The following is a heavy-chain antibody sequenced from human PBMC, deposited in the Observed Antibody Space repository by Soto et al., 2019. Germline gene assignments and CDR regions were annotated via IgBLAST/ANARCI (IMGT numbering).Heavy chain of an antibody. Sequence: SETLSLTCTVSGGSISSSSYYWGWIRQPPGKGLEWIGSIYYSGSTYYNPSLKSRVTISVDTSKNQFSLKLSSVTAADTAVYYCARQYCSGGSCPDPWGQGTLVTVS. D-gene: IGHD2-15*01. V-gene: IGHV4-39*01. CDR2: IYYSGST. CDR1: GGSISSSSYY. J-gene: IGHJ4*02. CDR3: ARQYCSGGSCPDP.